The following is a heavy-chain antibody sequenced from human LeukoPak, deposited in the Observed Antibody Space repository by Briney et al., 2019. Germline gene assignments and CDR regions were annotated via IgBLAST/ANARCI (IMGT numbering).Heavy chain of an antibody. CDR1: GYTFTSYD. Sequence: ASVKVSCKASGYTFTSYDINWVRQATGQGREWMGWMNPNSGNTGYAQKFQGRVTMTRNTSISTAYMELSSLRSEDPAVYYCASSSHYGGAYYYYYYGIDVWGQGTTVTVSS. D-gene: IGHD4-23*01. V-gene: IGHV1-8*01. CDR2: MNPNSGNT. J-gene: IGHJ6*02. CDR3: ASSSHYGGAYYYYYYGIDV.